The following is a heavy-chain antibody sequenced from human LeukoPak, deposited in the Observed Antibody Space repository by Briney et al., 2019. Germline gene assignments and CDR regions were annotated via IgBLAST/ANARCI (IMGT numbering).Heavy chain of an antibody. D-gene: IGHD6-19*01. CDR2: ISSSSAYI. V-gene: IGHV3-21*01. CDR1: GFTFSSYI. J-gene: IGHJ4*02. Sequence: GGSLRLSCAASGFTFSSYIMNWVRQAPGRGPEWVSSISSSSAYIYYADSVKGRFTISRDNAKSSLFLQMNSLRDEDTAVYYCATSSIALAGTVDYWGQGTLVTVSS. CDR3: ATSSIALAGTVDY.